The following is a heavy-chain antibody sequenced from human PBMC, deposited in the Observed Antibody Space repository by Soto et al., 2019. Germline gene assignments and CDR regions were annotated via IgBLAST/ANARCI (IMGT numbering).Heavy chain of an antibody. Sequence: VASVKVSCKASGYTFTSYGISWVRQAPGQGLEWMGWISAYNGNTSFAQKLQGRVTMTTDTSTSTAYMELRSLRSDDTAVYYCAREGRNFDRLLDYYGMDVWGQGTTVTVSS. CDR2: ISAYNGNT. V-gene: IGHV1-18*04. CDR3: AREGRNFDRLLDYYGMDV. CDR1: GYTFTSYG. J-gene: IGHJ6*02. D-gene: IGHD3-9*01.